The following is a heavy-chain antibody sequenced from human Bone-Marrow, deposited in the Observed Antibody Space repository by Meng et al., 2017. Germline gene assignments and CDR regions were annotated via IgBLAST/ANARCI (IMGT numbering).Heavy chain of an antibody. J-gene: IGHJ4*02. CDR2: ISGSGGST. CDR3: AKQKAYDGFDY. CDR1: GFTFSNAW. D-gene: IGHD1-1*01. V-gene: IGHV3-23*04. Sequence: EVQLVESGGGLVKPGGSLRLSCAASGFTFSNAWMSWVRQAPGKGLEWVSAISGSGGSTYYADSVKGRFTISRDNSKNTLYLQMNSLRAEDTAVYYCAKQKAYDGFDYWGQGTLVTVSS.